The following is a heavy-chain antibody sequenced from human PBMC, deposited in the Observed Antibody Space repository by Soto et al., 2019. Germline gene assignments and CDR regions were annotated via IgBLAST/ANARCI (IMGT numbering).Heavy chain of an antibody. CDR1: GGTFSSYA. V-gene: IGHV1-69*01. CDR2: ISPISGTA. Sequence: QVQLVQSGAEVKKPGSSVKVSCKASGGTFSSYAISWVRQAPGQGLEWMGGISPISGTANYAQKFQGRVTITAEESTSTAYMEMSSLRAEDTAVYYCAIQGVCYMWVGSSFDPWGQGTRVTVSS. D-gene: IGHD2-8*01. CDR3: AIQGVCYMWVGSSFDP. J-gene: IGHJ5*02.